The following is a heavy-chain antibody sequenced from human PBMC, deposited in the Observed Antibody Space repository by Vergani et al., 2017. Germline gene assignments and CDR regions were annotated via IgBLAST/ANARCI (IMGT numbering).Heavy chain of an antibody. J-gene: IGHJ4*02. CDR3: ARRDSSSPALDY. V-gene: IGHV3-13*01. D-gene: IGHD6-6*01. CDR2: IGTAGDT. Sequence: EVQLVESGGGLVQPGGSLRLSCAASGFNFSTYDMHWVRQATGKGLEWVSAIGTAGDTYYPGSVKGRFTISRENAKNSLYLQMNGLRAGDTDVYYCARRDSSSPALDYWGQGTLVTVSS. CDR1: GFNFSTYD.